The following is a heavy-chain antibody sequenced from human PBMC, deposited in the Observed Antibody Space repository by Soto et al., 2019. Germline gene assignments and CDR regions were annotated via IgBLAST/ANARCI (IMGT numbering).Heavy chain of an antibody. J-gene: IGHJ6*03. CDR2: ISSSGSTI. CDR1: GFTFSDYY. Sequence: GGSLRLSCAASGFTFSDYYMSWIRQAPGKGLEWVSYISSSGSTIYYADSVKGRFTISRDNAKNSLYLQMNSLRAEDTAVYYCARVDCTNGVCYWSHYYYYYMDVWGKGTTVTVSS. CDR3: ARVDCTNGVCYWSHYYYYYMDV. D-gene: IGHD2-8*01. V-gene: IGHV3-11*01.